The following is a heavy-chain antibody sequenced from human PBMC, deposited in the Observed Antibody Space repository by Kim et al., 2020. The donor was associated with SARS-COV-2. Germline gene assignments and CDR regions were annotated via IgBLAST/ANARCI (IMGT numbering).Heavy chain of an antibody. CDR3: ARDIATQYYYYGMDV. V-gene: IGHV4-59*13. D-gene: IGHD1-26*01. CDR1: GGSISSYY. Sequence: SETLSLTCTVSGGSISSYYWSWIRQPPGKGLEWIGYIYYSGSTNYNPSLKSRVTISVDTSKNQFSLKLSSVTAADTAVYYCARDIATQYYYYGMDVWGQGTTVTVSS. J-gene: IGHJ6*02. CDR2: IYYSGST.